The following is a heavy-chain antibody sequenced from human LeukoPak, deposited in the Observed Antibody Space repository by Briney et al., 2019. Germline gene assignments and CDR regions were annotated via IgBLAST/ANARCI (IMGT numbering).Heavy chain of an antibody. CDR3: ARVVGYDFRRAFDI. J-gene: IGHJ3*02. CDR2: IYHSGST. V-gene: IGHV4-38-2*01. D-gene: IGHD3-3*01. Sequence: SETLSLTCAVSGYSISSGYYWGWIRQPPGKGLEWIGSIYHSGSTYYNPSLKSRVTISVDTSKNRFSLKLSSVTAADTAVYYCARVVGYDFRRAFDIWGQGTMVTVSS. CDR1: GYSISSGYY.